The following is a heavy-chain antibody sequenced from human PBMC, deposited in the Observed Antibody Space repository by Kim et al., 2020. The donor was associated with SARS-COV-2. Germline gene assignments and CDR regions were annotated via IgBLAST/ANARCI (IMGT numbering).Heavy chain of an antibody. CDR1: GGSISSSSYY. V-gene: IGHV4-39*01. CDR2: IYYSGST. J-gene: IGHJ5*02. Sequence: SETLSLTCTVSGGSISSSSYYWGWIRQPPGKGLEWIGSIYYSGSTYYNPSLKSRVTISVDTSKNQFSLKLSSVTAADTAVYYCARQVVAAAGREDNWFDPWGQGTLVTVSS. D-gene: IGHD6-13*01. CDR3: ARQVVAAAGREDNWFDP.